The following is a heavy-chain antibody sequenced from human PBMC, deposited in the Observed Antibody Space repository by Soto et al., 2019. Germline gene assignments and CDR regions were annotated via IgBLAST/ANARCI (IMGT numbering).Heavy chain of an antibody. J-gene: IGHJ4*02. Sequence: QVQLVESGGGVVQPGRSLRLSCAASGFTFSSYAMHWVRQAPGKGLEWVAVISYDGSNKYYEDSVKGRFTISRDNSKNTLYLQMNSLRAEDTAVYYCARDRIRAAAGYFDYWCQGTLVTDST. V-gene: IGHV3-30-3*01. D-gene: IGHD6-13*01. CDR2: ISYDGSNK. CDR3: ARDRIRAAAGYFDY. CDR1: GFTFSSYA.